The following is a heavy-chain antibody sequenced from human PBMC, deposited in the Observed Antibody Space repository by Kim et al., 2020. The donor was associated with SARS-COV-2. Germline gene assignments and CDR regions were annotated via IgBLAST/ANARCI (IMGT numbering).Heavy chain of an antibody. CDR1: GYTFTSYA. CDR2: INTNTGNP. Sequence: ASVKVSCKASGYTFTSYAMNWVRQAPGQGLEWMGWINTNTGNPTYAQGFTGRFVFSLDTSVSTAYLRISSLKAEDTAVYYCARALDVLRYFDWLLYRGLYVDLWGRGTLVTVSS. D-gene: IGHD3-9*01. J-gene: IGHJ2*01. V-gene: IGHV7-4-1*02. CDR3: ARALDVLRYFDWLLYRGLYVDL.